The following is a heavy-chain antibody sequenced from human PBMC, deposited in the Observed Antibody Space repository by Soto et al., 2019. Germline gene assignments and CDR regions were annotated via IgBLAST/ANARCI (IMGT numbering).Heavy chain of an antibody. CDR3: ARVTQWEPRDYYYYGMDV. V-gene: IGHV1-69*13. CDR1: GGTFSSYA. CDR2: IIPIFGTA. J-gene: IGHJ6*02. D-gene: IGHD1-26*01. Sequence: SVKVSCKASGGTFSSYAISWVREAPGQGLEWMGGIIPIFGTANYAQKFQGRVTITADESTSTAYMELSSLRSEDTAVYYCARVTQWEPRDYYYYGMDVWGQGTTVTVYS.